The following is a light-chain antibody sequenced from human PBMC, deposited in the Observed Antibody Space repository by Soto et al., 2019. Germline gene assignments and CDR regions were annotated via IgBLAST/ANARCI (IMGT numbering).Light chain of an antibody. CDR3: QQYNTDRYT. CDR1: QSIGSW. J-gene: IGKJ2*01. V-gene: IGKV1-5*01. Sequence: DIQMTQSPSILSASVRDTVTITWRASQSIGSWLAWYQQEPGKAPKLLIYDASILESGVPSRFSGGGSGTEFTLTISSLQPDDFAAHFRQQYNTDRYTFGQGTKLQIK. CDR2: DAS.